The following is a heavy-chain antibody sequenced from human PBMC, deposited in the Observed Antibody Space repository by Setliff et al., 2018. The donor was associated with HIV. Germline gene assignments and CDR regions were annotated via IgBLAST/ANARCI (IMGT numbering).Heavy chain of an antibody. CDR3: ARGSPEAFQDSGWYN. J-gene: IGHJ4*02. D-gene: IGHD6-19*01. CDR1: GYSSSSGYF. Sequence: SETLSLTCAVSGYSSSSGYFGGWIRQPPGKGLEWIGSIYHSGRAYYNPSLKSRVTISVDTSKNQFSLKLNSVTAADTAVYYCARGSPEAFQDSGWYNWGQGTLVTVTS. CDR2: IYHSGRA. V-gene: IGHV4-38-2*01.